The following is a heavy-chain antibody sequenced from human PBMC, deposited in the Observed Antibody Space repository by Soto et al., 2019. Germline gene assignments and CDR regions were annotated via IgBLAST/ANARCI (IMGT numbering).Heavy chain of an antibody. Sequence: SLKISCAASGFTFDDYAMHWVRQAPGKGLEWVSGISWNSGNIGYADSVKGRFTISRDNAKNSLYLQMNSLRAEDTALYYCARDSSGYLDAFDIWGQGTMVTVSS. CDR3: ARDSSGYLDAFDI. D-gene: IGHD3-22*01. CDR1: GFTFDDYA. V-gene: IGHV3-9*01. J-gene: IGHJ3*02. CDR2: ISWNSGNI.